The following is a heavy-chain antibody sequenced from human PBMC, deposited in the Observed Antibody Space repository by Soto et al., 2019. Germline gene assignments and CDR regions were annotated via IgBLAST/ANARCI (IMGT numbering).Heavy chain of an antibody. D-gene: IGHD6-19*01. CDR1: GFTFSSYA. CDR3: ARVVGSGWYYMDV. Sequence: GGSLRLSCAASGFTFSSYAMSWVRQAPGKGLEWVATINQAGSEKSYADSVRGRFTISRDNAKNSLYLQVNSLRAEDTAVYYCARVVGSGWYYMDVWGKGTTVTVSS. J-gene: IGHJ6*03. V-gene: IGHV3-7*01. CDR2: INQAGSEK.